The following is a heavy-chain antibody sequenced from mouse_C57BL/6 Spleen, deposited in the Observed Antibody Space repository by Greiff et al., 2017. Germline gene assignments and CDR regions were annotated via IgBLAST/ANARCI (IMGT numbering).Heavy chain of an antibody. J-gene: IGHJ4*01. D-gene: IGHD1-1*01. CDR3: ARGGGSSMYYAMDD. Sequence: EVQLQQSGPGLVKPSQSLSLTCSVTGYSITSGYYWNWIRQFPGNKLEWMGYLSYDGSNNYNPYLKNRISITRDTSTYQFFLKLNSVTTEDTATYYCARGGGSSMYYAMDDWCQGTSVTFSS. CDR2: LSYDGSN. CDR1: GYSITSGYY. V-gene: IGHV3-6*01.